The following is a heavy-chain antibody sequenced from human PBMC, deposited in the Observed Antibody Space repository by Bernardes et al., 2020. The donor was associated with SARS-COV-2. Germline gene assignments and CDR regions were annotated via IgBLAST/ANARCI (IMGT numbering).Heavy chain of an antibody. Sequence: GGSLRLSCAASGFSLSDYWMHWVRQAPGKGLVWVSRIDRNSRVTYYSDSVQGRFTISRDNNRNSLYLQMNSLRADDTALYYCAKELDCGGGHCYFFDSWGRGTPVAVSS. V-gene: IGHV3-74*01. CDR2: IDRNSRVT. CDR3: AKELDCGGGHCYFFDS. CDR1: GFSLSDYW. J-gene: IGHJ4*02. D-gene: IGHD2-21*01.